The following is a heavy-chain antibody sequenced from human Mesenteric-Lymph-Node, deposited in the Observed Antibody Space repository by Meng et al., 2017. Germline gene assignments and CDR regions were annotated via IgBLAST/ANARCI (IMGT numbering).Heavy chain of an antibody. D-gene: IGHD6-13*01. CDR3: ARDESSTYFDY. J-gene: IGHJ4*02. V-gene: IGHV7-4-1*02. CDR2: INTNTGNP. CDR1: GYTFTSYG. Sequence: ASVKVSCKDSGYTFTSYGISWVRQAPGQGLEWMGWINTNTGNPTYAQGFTGRFVFSLDTSVSTAYLQISSLKADDTAVYYCARDESSTYFDYWGQGNLVNVSS.